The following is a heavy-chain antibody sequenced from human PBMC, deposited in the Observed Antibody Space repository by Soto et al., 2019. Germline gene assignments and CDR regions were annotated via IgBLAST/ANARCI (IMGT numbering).Heavy chain of an antibody. Sequence: QVQLQESGPGLVKPSQTLSLTCTVSGGSISSGFHSWSWIRQYPGKGLEWIGYINYSGSTFYNPSLKSRVTISADTSKNQFPLQLGSVTAADTAVYYCARDASRRYGGGDYWGQGTLVTVSS. D-gene: IGHD3-16*01. J-gene: IGHJ4*02. CDR1: GGSISSGFHS. CDR3: ARDASRRYGGGDY. V-gene: IGHV4-31*03. CDR2: INYSGST.